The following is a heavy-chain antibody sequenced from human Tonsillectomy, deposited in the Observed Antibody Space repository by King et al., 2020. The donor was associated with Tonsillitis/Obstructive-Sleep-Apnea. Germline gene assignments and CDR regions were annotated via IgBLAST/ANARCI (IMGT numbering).Heavy chain of an antibody. CDR1: GFTFSNAW. Sequence: VQLVESGGGLVKPGGSLRLSCAASGFTFSNAWMSWVRQAPGKGLEWVGRIKRKTDGGTPDYAAPVKGRFTISRDDSKNTLYLQMNSLKTEDTAVYYCTTDGDIVVTIWGQGTMVTVSS. D-gene: IGHD2-15*01. J-gene: IGHJ3*02. CDR3: TTDGDIVVTI. V-gene: IGHV3-15*01. CDR2: IKRKTDGGTP.